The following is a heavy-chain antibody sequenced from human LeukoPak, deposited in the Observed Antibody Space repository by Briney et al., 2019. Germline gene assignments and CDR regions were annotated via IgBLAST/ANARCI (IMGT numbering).Heavy chain of an antibody. CDR1: GYTFTGYY. Sequence: ASVKVSCKASGYTFTGYYMHWVRQAPGQGLGWMGWINPNSGGTNYAQKFQGRVTMTRDTSISTAYMELSRLRSDDTAVYYCARVSSSWPEYYFDYWGQGTLVTVSS. J-gene: IGHJ4*02. CDR3: ARVSSSWPEYYFDY. D-gene: IGHD6-13*01. CDR2: INPNSGGT. V-gene: IGHV1-2*02.